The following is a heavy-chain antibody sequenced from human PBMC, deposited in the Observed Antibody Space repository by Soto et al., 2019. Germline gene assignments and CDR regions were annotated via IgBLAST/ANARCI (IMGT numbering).Heavy chain of an antibody. CDR1: GFVFGTYP. J-gene: IGHJ4*02. CDR3: AKRSGSWYFFDH. D-gene: IGHD6-13*01. Sequence: EVQLLESGGGLVQPGGSLRLSCTTSGFVFGTYPMAWVRQAPGKGLEWVSSISATGDNTYYADCVKGRCTISRDNSKQTVFLQMNSLGAEDSGTYYCAKRSGSWYFFDHWGQGTLVAVSS. CDR2: ISATGDNT. V-gene: IGHV3-23*01.